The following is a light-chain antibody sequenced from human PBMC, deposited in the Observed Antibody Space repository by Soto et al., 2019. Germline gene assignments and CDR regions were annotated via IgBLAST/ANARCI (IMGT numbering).Light chain of an antibody. CDR1: QSLRST. Sequence: EIVLTQSPGTLSLSPGEGATLACRASQSLRSTYLAWYRQKPGQAPRLLIYGASTRATGIPARFSGSGSGTEFTLTISSLQSEDFAVYYCQQYNNWPRTFGQGTKVDI. J-gene: IGKJ1*01. V-gene: IGKV3-15*01. CDR2: GAS. CDR3: QQYNNWPRT.